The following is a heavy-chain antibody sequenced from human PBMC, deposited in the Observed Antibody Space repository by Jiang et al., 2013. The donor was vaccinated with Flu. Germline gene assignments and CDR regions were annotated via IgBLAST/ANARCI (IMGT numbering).Heavy chain of an antibody. Sequence: QLLESGGVVVXPGGSLRLSCAASGFSFDDFTMHWVRQAPGKGLEWVSFISWDGVSTFYADSVKGRFTISRDNSKNSLYLQMNSLRTEDTALYYCAKDLYCSSTDCSTPFDYWGQGTLVTVSS. D-gene: IGHD2-2*01. CDR1: GFSFDDFT. CDR2: ISWDGVST. J-gene: IGHJ4*02. CDR3: AKDLYCSSTDCSTPFDY. V-gene: IGHV3-43*01.